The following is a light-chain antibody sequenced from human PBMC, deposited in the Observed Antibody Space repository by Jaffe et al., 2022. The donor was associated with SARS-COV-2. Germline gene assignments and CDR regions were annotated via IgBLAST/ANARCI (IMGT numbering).Light chain of an antibody. CDR3: QHRSN. CDR2: DVS. CDR1: QSVSNY. V-gene: IGKV3-11*01. J-gene: IGKJ4*01. Sequence: EIVVTQSPATLSLSPGERATLSCRTSQSVSNYLAWYQQKPGHSPRLLIYDVSNRATGVPARFSGSGSGTEFTLTISSLEPEDSAVYYCQHRSNFGGGTKVEI.